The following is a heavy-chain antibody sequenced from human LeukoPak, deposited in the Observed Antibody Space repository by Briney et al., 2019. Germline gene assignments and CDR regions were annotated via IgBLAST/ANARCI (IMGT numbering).Heavy chain of an antibody. Sequence: GRSLRLSCVASGFTLSGYSMHWVRQAPGKGLEWVAVISYDESYKYYADSVKGRFTISRDKSNNTLYLQMNSLRPEDTAVYSCARDLGGSGSSPDQYFGMDVWGKGTTVTVSS. CDR3: ARDLGGSGSSPDQYFGMDV. V-gene: IGHV3-30*04. D-gene: IGHD2-15*01. J-gene: IGHJ6*04. CDR2: ISYDESYK. CDR1: GFTLSGYS.